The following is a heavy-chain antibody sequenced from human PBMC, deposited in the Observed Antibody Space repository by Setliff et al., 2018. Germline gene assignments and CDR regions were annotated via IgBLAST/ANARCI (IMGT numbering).Heavy chain of an antibody. J-gene: IGHJ6*02. CDR3: ARLSWNGLRYYGLDV. Sequence: LSLTCTVSGVSIRSYYWSWIRQPPGKGLESIGYIQKSGGTNYNPALKSRVTISVDPSTNQFSLKLRSVTAADTAVYYCARLSWNGLRYYGLDVWGQGTTVTVSS. V-gene: IGHV4-59*01. CDR2: IQKSGGT. CDR1: GVSIRSYY. D-gene: IGHD3-3*01.